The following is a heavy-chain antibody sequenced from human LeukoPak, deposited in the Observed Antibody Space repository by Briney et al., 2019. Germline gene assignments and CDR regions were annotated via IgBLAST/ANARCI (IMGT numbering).Heavy chain of an antibody. CDR2: FDAENDET. CDR1: EYTVTELS. D-gene: IGHD6-13*01. CDR3: ARGAIVSSSWYNYYFDY. J-gene: IGHJ4*02. Sequence: ASVKASCKVSEYTVTELSFHWVRQAPGEGLEWMGGFDAENDETIYAQKFQGRVTVTQDTSTDAAYMELSSLRSEDTAVYYCARGAIVSSSWYNYYFDYWGQGTLVTVSS. V-gene: IGHV1-24*01.